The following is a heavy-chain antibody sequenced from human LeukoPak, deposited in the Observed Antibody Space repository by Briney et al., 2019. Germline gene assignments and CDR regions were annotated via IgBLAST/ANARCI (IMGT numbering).Heavy chain of an antibody. CDR1: GYSFTSGHY. D-gene: IGHD2-2*01. J-gene: IGHJ4*02. V-gene: IGHV4-38-2*01. Sequence: MSSETLSLTCSVSGYSFTSGHYWGWIRQPPGKGLEWIANFYHTGSAHYNPSLKSRVTISVDTSKNQFSLKLSSVTAADTAVYYCARYCTSTTCILRGFDYWGQGTLVTVSS. CDR2: FYHTGSA. CDR3: ARYCTSTTCILRGFDY.